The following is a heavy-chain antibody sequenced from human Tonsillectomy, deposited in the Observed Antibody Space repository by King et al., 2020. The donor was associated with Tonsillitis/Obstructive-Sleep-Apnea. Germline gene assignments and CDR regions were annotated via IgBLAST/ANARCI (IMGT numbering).Heavy chain of an antibody. CDR3: TTDLVGYCRGGSCYSTDY. J-gene: IGHJ4*02. Sequence: VQLVESGGGLVKPGGSLRLSCTASGFSFNYAWMSWVRQAPGKGLEWVGRIKSKTDGGTADYAAPLKGRFTISRDDSKNTLYLQMNSLKTEDTAMYYCTTDLVGYCRGGSCYSTDYWGQGPLVTVSS. D-gene: IGHD2-15*01. CDR1: GFSFNYAW. CDR2: IKSKTDGGTA. V-gene: IGHV3-15*07.